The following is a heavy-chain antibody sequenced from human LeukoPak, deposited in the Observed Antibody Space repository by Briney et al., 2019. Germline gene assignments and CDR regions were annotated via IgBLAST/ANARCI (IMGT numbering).Heavy chain of an antibody. CDR3: ARQYCSSTSCFDAFDI. CDR2: ISWDSGSI. D-gene: IGHD2-2*01. V-gene: IGHV3-9*03. CDR1: AFTFDDYA. J-gene: IGHJ3*02. Sequence: PGRSLRLSCAASAFTFDDYAMHWVRRAPGKGLEWVSGISWDSGSIGYADSVKGRFTISRDNAKNSLYLQMNSLRAEDMALYYCARQYCSSTSCFDAFDIWGQGTMVTVSS.